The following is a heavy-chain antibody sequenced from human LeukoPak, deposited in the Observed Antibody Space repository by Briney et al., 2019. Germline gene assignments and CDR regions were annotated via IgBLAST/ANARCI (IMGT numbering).Heavy chain of an antibody. CDR2: TSGSGGST. D-gene: IGHD5-18*01. CDR1: GFTFSAYA. CDR3: AGSGGFSYIESLDH. J-gene: IGHJ4*02. V-gene: IGHV3-23*01. Sequence: GGSLRLSCAAAGFTFSAYAMSWVRQSAGKGLEWVSGTSGSGGSTFYAGSVKGRFTTFRDHSKNTLYLQMNSLRADDMAVYYCAGSGGFSYIESLDHWGQGTLVTVSS.